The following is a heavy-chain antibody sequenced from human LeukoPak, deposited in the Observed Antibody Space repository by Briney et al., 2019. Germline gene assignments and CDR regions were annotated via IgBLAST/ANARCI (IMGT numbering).Heavy chain of an antibody. Sequence: ASVKVSCQASGYDFPRHYIHWVRQAPGQGLEWMGWIDPSSGVTIYTQKFQGRVTMTRDTAISTAYMELRRLKSDDTAVYYCAREVLVYGLDVWGNGTTVIVSA. CDR2: IDPSSGVT. D-gene: IGHD3-3*02. J-gene: IGHJ6*04. CDR3: AREVLVYGLDV. V-gene: IGHV1-2*02. CDR1: GYDFPRHY.